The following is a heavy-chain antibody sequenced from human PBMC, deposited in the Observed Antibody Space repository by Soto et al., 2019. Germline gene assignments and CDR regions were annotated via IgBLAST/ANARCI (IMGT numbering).Heavy chain of an antibody. Sequence: GGSLRLSCAASGFTFSDYYMSWIRQAPGKGLEWVSYISSSGSTIYYADSVKGRFTISRDNAKNSLYLQMNSLRAEDTAVYYCARDPAGYCSGGSCPVARPFFDYWGQGTLVTVSS. CDR2: ISSSGSTI. CDR1: GFTFSDYY. J-gene: IGHJ4*02. CDR3: ARDPAGYCSGGSCPVARPFFDY. D-gene: IGHD2-15*01. V-gene: IGHV3-11*01.